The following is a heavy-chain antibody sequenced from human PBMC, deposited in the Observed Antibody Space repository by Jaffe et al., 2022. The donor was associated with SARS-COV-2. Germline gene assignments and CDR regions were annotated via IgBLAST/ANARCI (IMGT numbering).Heavy chain of an antibody. CDR2: IYYSGNT. CDR3: VRHIWEEHLLEWFSRRPYYFDY. CDR1: GGSISSSSYY. V-gene: IGHV4-39*01. Sequence: QLQLQESGPGLVKPSETLSLTCSVSGGSISSSSYYWGWIRQPPGRGLEWVGSIYYSGNTYYNPSLKSRVTISGDTSKNPFSLNLKLNSVTAADTAVYYCVRHIWEEHLLEWFSRRPYYFDYWGQGTLVTVSS. J-gene: IGHJ4*02. D-gene: IGHD3-3*01.